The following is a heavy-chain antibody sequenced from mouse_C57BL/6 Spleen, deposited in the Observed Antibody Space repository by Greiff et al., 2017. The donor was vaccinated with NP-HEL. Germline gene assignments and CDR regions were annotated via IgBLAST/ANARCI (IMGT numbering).Heavy chain of an antibody. V-gene: IGHV1-75*01. J-gene: IGHJ2*01. CDR2: IFPGSGST. D-gene: IGHD1-1*01. Sequence: VQLQQSGPELVKPGASVKISCKASGYTFTDYYINWVKQRPGQGLEWIGWIFPGSGSTYYNEKFKGKATLTVDKSSSTAYMLLSSLTSEDSAVYYCARYYYGSSYYFDYWGQGTTLTVSS. CDR3: ARYYYGSSYYFDY. CDR1: GYTFTDYY.